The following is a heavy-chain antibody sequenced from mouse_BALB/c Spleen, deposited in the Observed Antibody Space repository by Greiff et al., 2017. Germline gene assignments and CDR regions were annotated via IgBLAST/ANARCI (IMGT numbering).Heavy chain of an antibody. CDR2: ISDGGSYT. Sequence: EVKLVESGGGLVKPGGSLKLSCAASGFTFSDYYMYWVRQTPEKRLEWVATISDGGSYTYYPDSVKGRFTISRDNAKNNLYLQMSSLKSEDTAMYYCARDRDYGGAMDDWGQGTSVTVSS. CDR1: GFTFSDYY. V-gene: IGHV5-4*02. J-gene: IGHJ4*01. CDR3: ARDRDYGGAMDD. D-gene: IGHD1-1*02.